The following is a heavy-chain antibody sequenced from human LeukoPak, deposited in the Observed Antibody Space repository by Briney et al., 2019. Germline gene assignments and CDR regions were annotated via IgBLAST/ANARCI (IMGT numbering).Heavy chain of an antibody. CDR2: IYYSGST. CDR1: GGSINSYY. J-gene: IGHJ4*02. Sequence: PSETLSLTCTVSGGSINSYYWSWIRQPPGKGLEWIAYIYYSGSTSYNPSLKSRVTISVDTSKNQFSLKLNSVTAADTAMYYCARLFHPALSGNYPFDYWGQGTLVTVSS. D-gene: IGHD1-26*01. V-gene: IGHV4-59*01. CDR3: ARLFHPALSGNYPFDY.